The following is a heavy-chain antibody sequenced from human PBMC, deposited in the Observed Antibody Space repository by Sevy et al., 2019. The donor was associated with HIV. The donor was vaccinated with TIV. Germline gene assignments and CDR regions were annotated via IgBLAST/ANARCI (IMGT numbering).Heavy chain of an antibody. Sequence: GGSLRLSCAASGFTFSNYWMHWVRQAPGKGPVWVSRINSDGSSTNYADSVKGRFTISRDNAKNTLYLQMNSLRAEDTAVYYCNVYGDSKDYWGQGTLVTVSS. J-gene: IGHJ4*02. CDR1: GFTFSNYW. D-gene: IGHD4-17*01. V-gene: IGHV3-74*01. CDR3: NVYGDSKDY. CDR2: INSDGSST.